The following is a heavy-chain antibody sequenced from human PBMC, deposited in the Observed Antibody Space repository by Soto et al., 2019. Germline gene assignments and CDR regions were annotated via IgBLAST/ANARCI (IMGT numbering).Heavy chain of an antibody. D-gene: IGHD1-26*01. CDR1: GGSISSYY. CDR3: ASQAYSGSYSRGGFDY. Sequence: QVQLQESGPGLVKPSETLSLTCTVSGGSISSYYWSWIRQPPGKGLEWIGYIYYSGSTNYNPSLMSRVTIAVDTSKNQFSLRLSSVTAADTAVYYCASQAYSGSYSRGGFDYWGQGTLVTVSS. J-gene: IGHJ4*02. CDR2: IYYSGST. V-gene: IGHV4-59*08.